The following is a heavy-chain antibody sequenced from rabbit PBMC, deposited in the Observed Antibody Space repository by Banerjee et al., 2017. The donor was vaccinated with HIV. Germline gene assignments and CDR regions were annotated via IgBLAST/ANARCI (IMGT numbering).Heavy chain of an antibody. CDR1: GFSFSSGYY. J-gene: IGHJ2*01. V-gene: IGHV1S40*01. CDR3: ARGGVASTGYIFAFDP. D-gene: IGHD1-1*01. CDR2: IGTGSGST. Sequence: QQLVESGGGLVKPGASLTLTCKASGFSFSSGYYMCWVRQAPGKGLEWIGCIGTGSGSTYYASWAKGRFTISKTSSTTVTLQMTSLTAADTATYFCARGGVASTGYIFAFDPWGPGTLVTVS.